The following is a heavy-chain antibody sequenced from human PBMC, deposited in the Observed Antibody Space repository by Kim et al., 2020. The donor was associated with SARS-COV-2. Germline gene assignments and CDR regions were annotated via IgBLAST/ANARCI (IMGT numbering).Heavy chain of an antibody. CDR2: IIWNSGSI. CDR3: AKEAGYSSLYYYYYMDV. J-gene: IGHJ6*03. Sequence: SLRLSCAASGFTFGEYAMHWVRQAPGKGLEWGSGIIWNSGSIGYADSVKGRFTISRDNAKNSLYLQMNSLRAEDTALYYCAKEAGYSSLYYYYYMDVWGNGTTVTVSS. D-gene: IGHD6-19*01. V-gene: IGHV3-9*01. CDR1: GFTFGEYA.